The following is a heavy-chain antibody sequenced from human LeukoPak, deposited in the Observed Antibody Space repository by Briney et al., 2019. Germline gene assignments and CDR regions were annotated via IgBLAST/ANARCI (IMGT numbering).Heavy chain of an antibody. D-gene: IGHD1-26*01. J-gene: IGHJ4*02. Sequence: SETLSLTCTVSGGSISSYYWSWIRQPPGKGLEWIGYIYYSGSTNYNPSLKSRVTISVDTSKNQFSLKLSSVTAADTAVYYCARGAYSENYYPIRHWGQGTLVTVSS. V-gene: IGHV4-59*01. CDR1: GGSISSYY. CDR3: ARGAYSENYYPIRH. CDR2: IYYSGST.